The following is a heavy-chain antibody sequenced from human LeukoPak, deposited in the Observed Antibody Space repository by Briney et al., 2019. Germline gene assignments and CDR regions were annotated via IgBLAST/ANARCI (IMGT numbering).Heavy chain of an antibody. CDR1: VFTVSAVE. D-gene: IGHD2-15*01. Sequence: GSLTLSGAGYVFTVSAVEIKWVRQAPGKGLEWVSYIGKSGSTIYYADSVKGRFTISRDNAKNSLYLQMDRLRAEDTAVYYCARDRSSWGLDWGQGTLVTVSS. V-gene: IGHV3-48*03. J-gene: IGHJ4*02. CDR2: IGKSGSTI. CDR3: ARDRSSWGLD.